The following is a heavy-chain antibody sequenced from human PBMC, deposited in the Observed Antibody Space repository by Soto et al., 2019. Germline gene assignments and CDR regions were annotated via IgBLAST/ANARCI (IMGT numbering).Heavy chain of an antibody. D-gene: IGHD6-19*01. V-gene: IGHV4-34*02. CDR2: ISDSGST. Sequence: QVQLQQWGAGLLKPSETLSLTCAVSGGSFSGYYWSWIRQPPGKGLEWIGEISDSGSTHYNPTLKSRVTISADTSKGQFSLKVTSVTAADTALYYCARGSGWQSIDFYYGMDVWGQGTTVTVSS. J-gene: IGHJ6*02. CDR1: GGSFSGYY. CDR3: ARGSGWQSIDFYYGMDV.